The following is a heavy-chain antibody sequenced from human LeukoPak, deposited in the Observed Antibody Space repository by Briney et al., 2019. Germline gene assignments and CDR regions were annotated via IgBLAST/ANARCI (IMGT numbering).Heavy chain of an antibody. J-gene: IGHJ6*02. V-gene: IGHV4-34*01. CDR3: ATSYYYYYGMDV. Sequence: SETLSLTCAVYGGSFSGNYWSWIRQPPGKGLEWIGEINHSGSTNCIPSLKSRVTISVDTSKNQFSLKLSSVTAADTAVYYCATSYYYYYGMDVWGQGTTVTVSS. CDR2: INHSGST. CDR1: GGSFSGNY.